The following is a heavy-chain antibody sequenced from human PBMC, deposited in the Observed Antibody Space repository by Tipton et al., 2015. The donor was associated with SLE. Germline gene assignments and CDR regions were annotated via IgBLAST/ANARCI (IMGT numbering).Heavy chain of an antibody. CDR3: AKEYGSSGFDP. CDR2: ISGSGAGR. D-gene: IGHD6-13*01. J-gene: IGHJ5*02. Sequence: SLRLSCAASGFTFSSYAMSWVRQAPGKGLEWVSVISGSGAGRYYADSVKGRFTISRDNSKNTLYLQMNSLRAEDTAVYYCAKEYGSSGFDPWGQGTLVTVSS. CDR1: GFTFSSYA. V-gene: IGHV3-23*01.